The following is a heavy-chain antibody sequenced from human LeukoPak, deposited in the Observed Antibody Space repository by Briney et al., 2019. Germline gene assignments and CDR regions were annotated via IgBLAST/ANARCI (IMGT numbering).Heavy chain of an antibody. CDR1: GGSISGHH. CDR3: ARLLRPGRRKGDAFDI. Sequence: SQTLSLTCTVSGGSISGHHWTWIRQPPGTGLEWIGYFYDSGDSNYNPSLKSRVTIWMDMSNNQFSLTMSSVTAADTAMYYCARLLRPGRRKGDAFDIWGQGTLVTVSS. CDR2: FYDSGDS. J-gene: IGHJ3*02. V-gene: IGHV4-59*08.